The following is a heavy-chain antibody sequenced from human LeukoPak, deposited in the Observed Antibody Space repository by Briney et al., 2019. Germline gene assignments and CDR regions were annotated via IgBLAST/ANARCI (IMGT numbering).Heavy chain of an antibody. J-gene: IGHJ2*01. CDR2: IIPIFGTA. CDR3: ARSQPLAYFDL. V-gene: IGHV1-69*06. Sequence: ASVKVSCKASGGSFNSYAISWVRQAPGQGLEWMGGIIPIFGTANYAQKFQGRVTITADKSTNTAYMEPSSLRSEDTAVYYCARSQPLAYFDLWGRGTLVTVSS. CDR1: GGSFNSYA.